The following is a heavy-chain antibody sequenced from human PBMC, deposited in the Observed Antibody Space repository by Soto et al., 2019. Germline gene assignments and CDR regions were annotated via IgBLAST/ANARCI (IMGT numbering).Heavy chain of an antibody. V-gene: IGHV4-39*01. J-gene: IGHJ3*02. D-gene: IGHD3-3*01. CDR1: GFSISSSTFY. Sequence: PSETLSLTCTFSGFSISSSTFYLGWIRQPPGKGLEWIGSIYNSGATDYNPSLKSRVAISVDTSKNQFSLKLSSVIAADTAVYYCARPRGLRFSVADVFDIWGQGTMVTVSS. CDR3: ARPRGLRFSVADVFDI. CDR2: IYNSGAT.